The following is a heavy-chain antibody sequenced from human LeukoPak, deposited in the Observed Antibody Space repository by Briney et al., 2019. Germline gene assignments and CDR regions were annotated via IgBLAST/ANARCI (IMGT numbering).Heavy chain of an antibody. Sequence: ASVRVSCKASGYTFTSYDINWVRQATGQGLEWMGWMNPNSGNTGYAQKFQGRVTITRNTSISTAYMELSSLRSEDTAVYSCARGATMVRGVIAYLYYFDYWGQGTLVTVSS. CDR3: ARGATMVRGVIAYLYYFDY. D-gene: IGHD3-10*01. CDR2: MNPNSGNT. V-gene: IGHV1-8*03. J-gene: IGHJ4*02. CDR1: GYTFTSYD.